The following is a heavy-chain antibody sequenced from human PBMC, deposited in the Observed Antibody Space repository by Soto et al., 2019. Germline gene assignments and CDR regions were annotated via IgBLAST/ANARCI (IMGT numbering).Heavy chain of an antibody. CDR3: ASTAHSSGWYSGGFDY. V-gene: IGHV4-59*01. D-gene: IGHD6-19*01. Sequence: SETLSLTCTVSGGSISSYYWRWIRQPPGKGLEWIGYIYYSGSTNYNPSLKSRVTISVDTSKNQFSLKLSSVTAADTAVYYCASTAHSSGWYSGGFDYWGQGTLVTVS. CDR2: IYYSGST. CDR1: GGSISSYY. J-gene: IGHJ4*02.